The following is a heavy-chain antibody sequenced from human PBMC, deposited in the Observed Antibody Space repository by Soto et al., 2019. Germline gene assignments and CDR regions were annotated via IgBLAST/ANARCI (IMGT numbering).Heavy chain of an antibody. D-gene: IGHD2-2*01. Sequence: QVQVQESGPGLVKPSQTLTLTCTVSGGSISSGGYYWTWIRQHPGKGLEWLGNVHYSGTTYYNPSLKIRVTLSVDTSKYHFALMLSTVTAAATAVYYCALDRKTWCSGNTCYEQDAYDIWGQGTMVTVSS. CDR1: GGSISSGGYY. V-gene: IGHV4-31*03. CDR3: ALDRKTWCSGNTCYEQDAYDI. CDR2: VHYSGTT. J-gene: IGHJ3*02.